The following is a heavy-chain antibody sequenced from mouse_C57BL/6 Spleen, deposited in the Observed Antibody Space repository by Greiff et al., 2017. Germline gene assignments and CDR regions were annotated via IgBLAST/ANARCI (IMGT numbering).Heavy chain of an antibody. J-gene: IGHJ3*01. CDR2: INPNNGGT. D-gene: IGHD2-4*01. V-gene: IGHV1-26*01. CDR1: GYTFTDYY. CDR3: ARNHYDYDGCAY. Sequence: EVQLQQSGPELVKPGASVKISCKASGYTFTDYYMNWVKQSPGKSLEWIGDINPNNGGTSYNQKFKGKATLTVDKSSSTAYMELRSLTSEDSAVYYCARNHYDYDGCAYWGQGTLVTVSA.